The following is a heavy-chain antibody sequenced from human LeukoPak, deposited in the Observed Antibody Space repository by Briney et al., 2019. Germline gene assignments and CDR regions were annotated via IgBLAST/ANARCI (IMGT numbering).Heavy chain of an antibody. CDR1: GFTFSSYA. J-gene: IGHJ6*04. D-gene: IGHD1-20*01. CDR2: ISSSSSYI. Sequence: SGGSLRLSCAASGFTFSSYATSWVRQAPGKGLEWVSSISSSSSYIYHADSVKGRFTISRDNAKNSLYLQMNSLRAEDTAIYYCAGGRPPPNWNHYYGMDVWGKGTTVTVSS. CDR3: AGGRPPPNWNHYYGMDV. V-gene: IGHV3-21*01.